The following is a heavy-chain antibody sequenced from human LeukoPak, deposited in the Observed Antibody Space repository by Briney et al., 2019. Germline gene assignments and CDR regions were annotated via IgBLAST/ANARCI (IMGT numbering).Heavy chain of an antibody. CDR2: IDYSGST. Sequence: SETLSLTCTVSGGSISSSSYYWGWIRQHPGMGLEWIGSIDYSGSTYYNPSLKSRVTISVAASKNQFSLKLSSVTAADTAVYYCARHSGYCSGGSCYYYYFDYWGQGTLVTVSS. J-gene: IGHJ4*02. CDR3: ARHSGYCSGGSCYYYYFDY. V-gene: IGHV4-39*01. D-gene: IGHD2-15*01. CDR1: GGSISSSSYY.